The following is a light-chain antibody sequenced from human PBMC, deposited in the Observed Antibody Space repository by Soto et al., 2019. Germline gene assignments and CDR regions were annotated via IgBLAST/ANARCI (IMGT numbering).Light chain of an antibody. CDR3: QVWNITTDHYV. CDR1: NIGSTS. CDR2: DDN. Sequence: SYELTQPPSVSVAPGQTARITCGGNNIGSTSVHWYQQRPGQAPVLVVYDDNDRPSGIPERFSGSNSDNTATLTITRVEAGDEADYYCQVWNITTDHYVFGTGTKVTVL. J-gene: IGLJ1*01. V-gene: IGLV3-21*02.